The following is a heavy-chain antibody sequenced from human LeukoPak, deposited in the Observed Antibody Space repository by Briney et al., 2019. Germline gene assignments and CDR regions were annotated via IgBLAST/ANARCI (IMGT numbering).Heavy chain of an antibody. Sequence: WGSLRLSSAASGFTFSTYSMNWVRQVPGKGLEWVSVIYSGGSTYYADSVKGRFTISRDNSKNTLYLQMNSLRAEDTAVYYCARYHMALDYWGQGTLVTVSS. V-gene: IGHV3-66*01. J-gene: IGHJ4*02. CDR3: ARYHMALDY. CDR2: IYSGGST. CDR1: GFTFSTYS. D-gene: IGHD1-14*01.